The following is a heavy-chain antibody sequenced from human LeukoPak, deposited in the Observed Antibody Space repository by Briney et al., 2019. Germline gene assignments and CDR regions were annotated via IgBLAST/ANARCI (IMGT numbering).Heavy chain of an antibody. J-gene: IGHJ4*02. D-gene: IGHD6-19*01. CDR2: FDPEDGET. V-gene: IGHV1-24*01. CDR3: ATHPVDSSGWYFDY. CDR1: GYTLTELS. Sequence: GASVKVSCKVSGYTLTELSMHWVRQAPGEGLEWMGGFDPEDGETIYAQKFQGRVTMTEDTSTDTAYMELSSLRSEDTAVYYCATHPVDSSGWYFDYWGQGTLVTVSS.